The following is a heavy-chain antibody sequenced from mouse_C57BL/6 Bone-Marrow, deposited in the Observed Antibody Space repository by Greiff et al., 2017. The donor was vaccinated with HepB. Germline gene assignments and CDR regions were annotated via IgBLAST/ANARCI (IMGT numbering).Heavy chain of an antibody. CDR2: IDPSDSYT. V-gene: IGHV1-50*01. D-gene: IGHD1-1*02. Sequence: QVHVKQPGAELVKPGASVKLSCKASGYTFTSYWMQWVKQRPGQGLEWIGEIDPSDSYTNYNQKFKGKATLTVDTSSSTAYMQLSSLTSEDSAVYYCAGGTMAFAYWGQGTLVTVSA. J-gene: IGHJ3*01. CDR1: GYTFTSYW. CDR3: AGGTMAFAY.